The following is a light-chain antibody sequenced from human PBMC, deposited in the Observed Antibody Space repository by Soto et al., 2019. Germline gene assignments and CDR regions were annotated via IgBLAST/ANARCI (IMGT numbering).Light chain of an antibody. CDR1: QDINSR. J-gene: IGKJ1*01. Sequence: DIQMTQSPSSVSASVGDTVTITCRASQDINSRLAWFQQQPGRPPKYVIQAATMLQSGFPSRFAGSGSGRDFTRTIHTLQPEDSATYYCLQVANFPRTFGQGTKVDIK. CDR2: AAT. V-gene: IGKV1-12*01. CDR3: LQVANFPRT.